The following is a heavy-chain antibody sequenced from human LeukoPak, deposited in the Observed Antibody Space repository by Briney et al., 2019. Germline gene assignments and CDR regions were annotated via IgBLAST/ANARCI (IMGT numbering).Heavy chain of an antibody. CDR1: GFSSGSYA. J-gene: IGHJ3*02. D-gene: IGHD3-22*01. CDR2: IRSKAYDGTT. V-gene: IGHV3-49*03. Sequence: GGSLRLSCTASGFSSGSYAITWFRQAPGKGLEWVGFIRSKAYDGTTEYAASVKGRFTISRDDSKSIAYLQMNSLRTEDTAVYYCSRVPIRTVTMVIVVRGQDVFDIWGQGTMVTVSS. CDR3: SRVPIRTVTMVIVVRGQDVFDI.